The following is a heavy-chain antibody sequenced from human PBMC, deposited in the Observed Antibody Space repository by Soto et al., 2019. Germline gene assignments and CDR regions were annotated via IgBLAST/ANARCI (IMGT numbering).Heavy chain of an antibody. D-gene: IGHD5-18*01. CDR3: ARHYDDFVVTAMAPTGYNWFEP. CDR2: IIPIFGTA. V-gene: IGHV1-69*13. Sequence: GASVKVSCKASGGTFSSYAISWVRQAPGQGLEWMGGIIPIFGTANYAQKFQGRVTITADESTSTAYMELSSLRSEDTAVYYCARHYDDFVVTAMAPTGYNWFEPWGQGTLVTVSS. CDR1: GGTFSSYA. J-gene: IGHJ5*02.